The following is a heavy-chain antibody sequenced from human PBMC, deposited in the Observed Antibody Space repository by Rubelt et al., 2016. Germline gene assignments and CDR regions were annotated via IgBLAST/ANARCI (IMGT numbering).Heavy chain of an antibody. V-gene: IGHV3-23*01. CDR3: AKGLRIPMIVVHYYGMDV. Sequence: GSGGGLVQPGGSLRLSCAASGFTFSSYAMSWVRQAPGKGLEWVSAISGSGGSTYYADSVKGRFTISRDNSKNPLYLQMKNLRAEDTALYYCAKGLRIPMIVVHYYGMDVWGQGTTVTVSS. J-gene: IGHJ6*02. CDR1: GFTFSSYA. CDR2: ISGSGGST. D-gene: IGHD3-22*01.